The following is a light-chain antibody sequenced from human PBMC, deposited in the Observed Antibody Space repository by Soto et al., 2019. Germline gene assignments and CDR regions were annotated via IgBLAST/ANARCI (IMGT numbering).Light chain of an antibody. CDR3: QQYYMSPIT. CDR1: QGIGTL. CDR2: GAS. J-gene: IGKJ4*01. Sequence: EVVMTQSPATLSVSPGEGATLSCRASQGIGTLLAWYQQSPGQAPRLLLYGASTRASGLPARFSGRGSGTDFTLTISSLQSEDFAVYYCQQYYMSPITFGGGTNVEIK. V-gene: IGKV3-15*01.